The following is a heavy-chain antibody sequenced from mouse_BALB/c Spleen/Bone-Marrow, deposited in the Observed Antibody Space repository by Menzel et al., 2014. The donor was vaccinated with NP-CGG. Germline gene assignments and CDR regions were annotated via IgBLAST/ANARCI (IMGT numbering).Heavy chain of an antibody. Sequence: EVQLVQSGAGLVQPGASRKLSCAASGYTSSSFGMHWVRQAPEQGLEWVAYISRGSTVIFYADTVKGRFTISRDNPKTTLFLQMNSLRSEDAAMYYCARGGNWDDFDVWGAGTTVTVSS. CDR3: ARGGNWDDFDV. D-gene: IGHD4-1*01. V-gene: IGHV5-17*02. J-gene: IGHJ1*01. CDR2: ISRGSTVI. CDR1: GYTSSSFG.